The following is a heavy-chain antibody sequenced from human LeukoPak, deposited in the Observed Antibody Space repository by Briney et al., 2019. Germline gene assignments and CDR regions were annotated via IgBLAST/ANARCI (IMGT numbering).Heavy chain of an antibody. Sequence: QPGGSLRLSCAASGFTFSSYAMHWVRQAPGKGLEWVAVISYDGSNKYYADSVKGRFTISRDNSKNTLYLQMNSLRAEDTAVYYCARTNSGYDYFDYWGQGTLVTVSS. V-gene: IGHV3-30-3*01. J-gene: IGHJ4*02. CDR3: ARTNSGYDYFDY. CDR2: ISYDGSNK. D-gene: IGHD5-12*01. CDR1: GFTFSSYA.